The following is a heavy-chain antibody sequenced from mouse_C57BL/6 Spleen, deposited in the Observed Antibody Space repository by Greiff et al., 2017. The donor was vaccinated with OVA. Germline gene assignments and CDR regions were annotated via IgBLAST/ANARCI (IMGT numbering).Heavy chain of an antibody. CDR2: IWSDGST. J-gene: IGHJ4*01. CDR3: ARHHSLRLENAMDY. CDR1: GFSLTSYG. V-gene: IGHV2-6-1*01. D-gene: IGHD6-2*01. Sequence: VMLVESGPGLVAPSQSLSITCTVSGFSLTSYGVHWVRQPPGKGLEWLVVIWSDGSTTYNSALKSRLSISKDNSKSQVFLKMNSLQTDDTAMYYYARHHSLRLENAMDYWGQGTSVTVSS.